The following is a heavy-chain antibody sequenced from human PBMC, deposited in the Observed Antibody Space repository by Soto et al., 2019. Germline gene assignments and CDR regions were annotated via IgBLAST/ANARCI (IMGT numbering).Heavy chain of an antibody. CDR1: GFTFSSYS. D-gene: IGHD2-2*01. J-gene: IGHJ4*02. CDR3: AREYCDSSSCYDPDY. Sequence: GGSLRLYCAASGFTFSSYSMNWVRQAPGKGLEWVSSISSSSSYIYYADSVKGRFTISRDNAKNSLYLQLNSLRSDDTAVYYCAREYCDSSSCYDPDYWGQGTLVTVSS. V-gene: IGHV3-21*04. CDR2: ISSSSSYI.